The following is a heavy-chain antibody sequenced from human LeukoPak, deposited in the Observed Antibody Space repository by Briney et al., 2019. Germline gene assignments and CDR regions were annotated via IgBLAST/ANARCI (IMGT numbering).Heavy chain of an antibody. J-gene: IGHJ4*02. Sequence: GGSLRLSCAASGFTFSSYAMSWGRQAPGKGLEWVSGISDSGGSTNYADSVKGRFTISRDNSKNTLYLQMISLRAEDTAVYFCAKLVKGGSTVTTNGYFDYWGQGTLVTVSS. CDR2: ISDSGGST. CDR1: GFTFSSYA. D-gene: IGHD4-17*01. V-gene: IGHV3-23*01. CDR3: AKLVKGGSTVTTNGYFDY.